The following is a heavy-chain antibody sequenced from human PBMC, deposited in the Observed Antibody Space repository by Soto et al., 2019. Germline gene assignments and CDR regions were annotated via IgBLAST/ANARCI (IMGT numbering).Heavy chain of an antibody. V-gene: IGHV1-69*01. CDR3: ARGENDDGDSSSYWYFDL. CDR1: GGTFSSYA. Sequence: QVQLVQSGAEVKKPGSSVKVSCKASGGTFSSYAISWGRQAPGQGLEWMGGIIPIFGTANYAQKFQGRVTITADESTSTAYMELSSLRYEDTAVYYCARGENDDGDSSSYWYFDLWGRGTLVTVSS. D-gene: IGHD4-17*01. CDR2: IIPIFGTA. J-gene: IGHJ2*01.